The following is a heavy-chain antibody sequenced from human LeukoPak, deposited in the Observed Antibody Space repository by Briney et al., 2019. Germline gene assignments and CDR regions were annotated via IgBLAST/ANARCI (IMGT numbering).Heavy chain of an antibody. D-gene: IGHD3-10*01. Sequence: GGSLRLSCAASGFTFTTHAIHWVRQAPGKGLEWVAVMSYDGNKKYYADAVKGRFTISRDYSRNTLYLQMNNLITEDTAVYYCARDGDTAIRGVNFDYWGQGTLVTVSS. J-gene: IGHJ4*02. CDR2: MSYDGNKK. V-gene: IGHV3-30-3*01. CDR3: ARDGDTAIRGVNFDY. CDR1: GFTFTTHA.